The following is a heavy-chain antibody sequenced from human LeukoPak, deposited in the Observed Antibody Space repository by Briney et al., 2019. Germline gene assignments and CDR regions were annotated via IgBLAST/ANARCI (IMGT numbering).Heavy chain of an antibody. D-gene: IGHD6-19*01. CDR2: ISGSGGST. V-gene: IGHV3-23*01. J-gene: IGHJ4*02. CDR3: AKERELVVTGNYFDY. Sequence: GGSLRLSCAASGFTFSSYATSWVRQAPGKGLEWVSVISGSGGSTYYADSVKGRFTISRDNSKNTLYLQMNSLRAEDTAVYYCAKERELVVTGNYFDYWGQGTLVTVSS. CDR1: GFTFSSYA.